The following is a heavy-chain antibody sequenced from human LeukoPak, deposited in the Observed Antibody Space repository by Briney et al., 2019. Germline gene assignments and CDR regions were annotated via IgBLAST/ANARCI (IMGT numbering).Heavy chain of an antibody. CDR3: TRDRKEWLRLSSYYYYGMDV. D-gene: IGHD5-12*01. Sequence: SETLSLTCTVSGGSISSYYWSWIRQPPGKGLEWIGYIYYSGSTNYNPSLKSRVTISVDTSKNQFSLKLSSVTAADTAVYYCTRDRKEWLRLSSYYYYGMDVWGQGTTVTVSS. CDR1: GGSISSYY. J-gene: IGHJ6*02. V-gene: IGHV4-59*01. CDR2: IYYSGST.